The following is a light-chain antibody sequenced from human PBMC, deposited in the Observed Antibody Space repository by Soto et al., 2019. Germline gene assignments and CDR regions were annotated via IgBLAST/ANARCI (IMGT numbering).Light chain of an antibody. CDR3: QQSFSTLGWT. CDR1: QSISTY. V-gene: IGKV1-39*01. J-gene: IGKJ1*01. CDR2: AAS. Sequence: DIQMTQSPSSLSASVGDRLTITCRAGQSISTYLNWYQQXSGKPPXLXXSAASSLQSGVPSRFSGIGSGTDFTLTISRLQPEDFATYYGQQSFSTLGWTFGQGTKVDIK.